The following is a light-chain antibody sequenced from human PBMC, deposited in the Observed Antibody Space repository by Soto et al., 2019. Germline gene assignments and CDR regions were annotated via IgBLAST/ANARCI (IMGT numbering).Light chain of an antibody. CDR3: QQRSNWPLT. Sequence: ELVLTQSPATLSLSPGERDTLSCRASQSVSSYLAWYQQKPGQAPRLLIYDAYNRATGIPARFSGSGSGTDFTLTISCLEPEDFAVYYCQQRSNWPLTCGGGTKVEIK. V-gene: IGKV3-11*01. J-gene: IGKJ4*01. CDR2: DAY. CDR1: QSVSSY.